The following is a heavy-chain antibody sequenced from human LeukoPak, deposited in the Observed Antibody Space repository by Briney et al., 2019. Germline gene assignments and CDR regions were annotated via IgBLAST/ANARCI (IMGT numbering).Heavy chain of an antibody. J-gene: IGHJ6*02. CDR2: INPSGGST. Sequence: ASVKVSCKASGYTFTSYYMHWVRQAPGQGLEWMGIINPSGGSTNYAQKFQGRVTITADESTSTAYMELSSLRSEDTAVYYCARGGDAHRSDTAMVAEGYYGMDVWGQGTTVTVSS. CDR1: GYTFTSYY. V-gene: IGHV1-46*01. D-gene: IGHD5-18*01. CDR3: ARGGDAHRSDTAMVAEGYYGMDV.